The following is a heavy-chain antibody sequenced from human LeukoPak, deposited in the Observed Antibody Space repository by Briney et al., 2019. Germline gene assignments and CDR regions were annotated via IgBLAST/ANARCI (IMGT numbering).Heavy chain of an antibody. CDR1: GFTFSSYA. D-gene: IGHD3-22*01. V-gene: IGHV3-33*08. CDR2: IWYDGSNK. CDR3: AAVPYYDDSSDY. Sequence: GGSLRLSCAASGFTFSSYAMHWVRQAPGKGLEWVAVIWYDGSNKYYADSVKGRFTISRDNSKNTLYLQMNSLRAEDTAVYYCAAVPYYDDSSDYWGQGTLVTVSS. J-gene: IGHJ4*02.